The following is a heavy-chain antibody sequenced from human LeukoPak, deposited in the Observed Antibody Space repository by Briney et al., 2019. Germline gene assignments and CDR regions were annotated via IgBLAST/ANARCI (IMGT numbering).Heavy chain of an antibody. CDR2: IYYSGST. D-gene: IGHD2-15*01. Sequence: PSETLSLTCTVSGGSISSSSYYWGWIRQPPGKGLEWIGSIYYSGSTNYNPSLKSRVTISVDTSKNQFSLKLSSVTAADTAVYYCARLLLTDAFDIWGQGTMVTVSS. CDR1: GGSISSSSYY. CDR3: ARLLLTDAFDI. J-gene: IGHJ3*02. V-gene: IGHV4-39*07.